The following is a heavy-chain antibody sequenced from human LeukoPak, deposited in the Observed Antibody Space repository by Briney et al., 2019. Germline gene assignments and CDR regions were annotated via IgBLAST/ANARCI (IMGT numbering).Heavy chain of an antibody. CDR1: GYTFTSYD. V-gene: IGHV1-8*01. Sequence: GASVKVSCKASGYTFTSYDINWVRQATGQGLEWMGRMNPNSGNTGYAQKFQGRVTMTRNTSISIAYMELSSLRSEDTAVYYCARVQFRYYYYYGMDVWGQGTTVTVSS. CDR3: ARVQFRYYYYYGMDV. CDR2: MNPNSGNT. J-gene: IGHJ6*02.